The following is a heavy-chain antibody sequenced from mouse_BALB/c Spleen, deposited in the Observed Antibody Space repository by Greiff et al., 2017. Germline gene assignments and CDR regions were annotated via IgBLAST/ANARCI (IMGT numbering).Heavy chain of an antibody. D-gene: IGHD2-2*01. V-gene: IGHV5-6-2*01. Sequence: EVQRVESGGGLVKLGGSLKLSCAASGFTFSSYYMSWVRQTPEKRLELVAAINSNGGSTYYPDTVKGRFTISRDNAKNTLYLQMSSLKSEDTALYYCARGWLRGYAMDYWGQGTSVTVSS. CDR1: GFTFSSYY. CDR2: INSNGGST. CDR3: ARGWLRGYAMDY. J-gene: IGHJ4*01.